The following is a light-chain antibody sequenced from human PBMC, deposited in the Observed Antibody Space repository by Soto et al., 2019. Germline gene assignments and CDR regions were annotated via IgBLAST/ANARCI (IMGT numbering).Light chain of an antibody. CDR2: GAS. Sequence: EIVLTQSPGTLSLSPGERATLSCRASQSAFSTYLAWYQQKPGQAPRLLIYGASSRATGIPDRFSGSGSGXXXXXXXXXLEPEDFAVYYCQQYGNSPWTLGQGTKVEIK. J-gene: IGKJ1*01. V-gene: IGKV3-20*01. CDR1: QSAFSTY. CDR3: QQYGNSPWT.